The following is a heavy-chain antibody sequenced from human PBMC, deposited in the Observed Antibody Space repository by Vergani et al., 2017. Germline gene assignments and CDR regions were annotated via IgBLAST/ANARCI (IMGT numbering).Heavy chain of an antibody. Sequence: QVQLVQSGAEVKKPGASVKVSCKASGYTFTGYYMHWVRQAPGQGLEWMGWINAYNGNTNYAQKLQGRVTMTTDTSTSTAYMELRSLRSDDTAVYYCARDLPLSGYSSSWYDYWGQGTLVTVSS. CDR1: GYTFTGYY. V-gene: IGHV1-18*04. CDR2: INAYNGNT. D-gene: IGHD6-13*01. J-gene: IGHJ4*02. CDR3: ARDLPLSGYSSSWYDY.